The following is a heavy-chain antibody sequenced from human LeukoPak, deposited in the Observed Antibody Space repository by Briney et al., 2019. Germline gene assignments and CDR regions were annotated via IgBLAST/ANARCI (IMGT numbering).Heavy chain of an antibody. CDR3: SVCSTSHGYYYYYMDV. CDR1: GGTFSSYA. V-gene: IGHV1-69*05. J-gene: IGHJ6*03. CDR2: IIPIFGTA. D-gene: IGHD2-2*01. Sequence: GASVKVSCKASGGTFSSYAISWVRQAPGQGLEWMGGIIPIFGTANYAQKFQGRVMITTDESTSTAYMELSSLRSEDTAVYYCSVCSTSHGYYYYYMDVWGKGTTVTVSS.